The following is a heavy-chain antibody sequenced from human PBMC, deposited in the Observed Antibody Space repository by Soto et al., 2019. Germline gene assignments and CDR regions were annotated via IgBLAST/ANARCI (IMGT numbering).Heavy chain of an antibody. J-gene: IGHJ5*02. Sequence: RPSVKVSCKASGYTFTSYGISWVRQAPGQGLEWMGWISAYNGNTNYAQKLQGRVTMTTDTSTSTAYMELRSLRSDDTAVYYCARDVGIVVVVAATENRFDPWGQGTLVTVSS. V-gene: IGHV1-18*04. D-gene: IGHD2-15*01. CDR2: ISAYNGNT. CDR1: GYTFTSYG. CDR3: ARDVGIVVVVAATENRFDP.